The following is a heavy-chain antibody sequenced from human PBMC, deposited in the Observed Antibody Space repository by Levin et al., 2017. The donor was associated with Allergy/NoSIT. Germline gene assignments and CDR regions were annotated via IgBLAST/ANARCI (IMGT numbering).Heavy chain of an antibody. CDR1: GESFSGFF. D-gene: IGHD1-14*01. Sequence: SETLSLTCAVYGESFSGFFWTWIRQPPGKGLEWIGEINHRGGTNYYPSLKSRVTISLDTTKNQFSLKLSSVTAADTAVYYWARGRNHYSNSQHYFDYWGQGMLVIVST. CDR2: INHRGGT. CDR3: ARGRNHYSNSQHYFDY. V-gene: IGHV4-34*01. J-gene: IGHJ4*02.